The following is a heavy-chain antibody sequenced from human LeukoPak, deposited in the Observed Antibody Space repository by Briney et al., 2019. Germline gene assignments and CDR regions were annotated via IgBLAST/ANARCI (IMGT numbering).Heavy chain of an antibody. D-gene: IGHD6-13*01. CDR2: IYSGGST. CDR3: ARDRRGIAAPLGY. V-gene: IGHV3-66*01. Sequence: GGSLRLSCAASGFTFSSYAMSWVRQAPGKGLEWVSVIYSGGSTYYADSVKGRFTISRDNSKNTLYLQMNSLRAEDTAVYYCARDRRGIAAPLGYWGQGTLVTVSS. J-gene: IGHJ4*02. CDR1: GFTFSSYA.